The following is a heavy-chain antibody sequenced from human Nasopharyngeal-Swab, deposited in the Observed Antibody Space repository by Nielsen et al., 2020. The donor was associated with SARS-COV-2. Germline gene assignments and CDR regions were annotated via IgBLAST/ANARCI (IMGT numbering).Heavy chain of an antibody. D-gene: IGHD5-12*01. V-gene: IGHV3-33*01. CDR1: GPTLSSYG. CDR2: IWYDGSNK. CDR3: ARGYSGYDQWGIDY. J-gene: IGHJ4*02. Sequence: GESLKISWAASGPTLSSYGMHRVRQAPGKGLEWVAVIWYDGSNKYYADSVKGRFTISRDNSKNTLYLQMNSLRAEDTAVYYCARGYSGYDQWGIDYWGQGTLVTVSS.